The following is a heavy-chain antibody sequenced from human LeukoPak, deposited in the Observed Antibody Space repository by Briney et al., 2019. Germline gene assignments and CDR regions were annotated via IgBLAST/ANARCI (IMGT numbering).Heavy chain of an antibody. Sequence: ASVKVSCKASGYTFSGYYMHWVRQAPGQGLEWMGWISAYNGNTNYAQKLQGRVTMTTDTSTSTAYMELRSLRSDDTAVYYCATIPLHPSSGPLDYWGQGTLVTVSS. CDR1: GYTFSGYY. V-gene: IGHV1-18*04. CDR2: ISAYNGNT. J-gene: IGHJ4*02. CDR3: ATIPLHPSSGPLDY. D-gene: IGHD2-15*01.